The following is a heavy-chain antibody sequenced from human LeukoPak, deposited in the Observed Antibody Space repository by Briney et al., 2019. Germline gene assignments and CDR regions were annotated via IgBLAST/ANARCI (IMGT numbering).Heavy chain of an antibody. J-gene: IGHJ4*02. V-gene: IGHV4-34*01. CDR3: ARSRYYDLWSGSFDY. CDR2: INHSGST. CDR1: GGSFSGYY. Sequence: WETLSLTCAVYGGSFSGYYWSWIPEPPGKGLEWIWEINHSGSTNYNPSLKSRVTISVDTSKNQFSLKLSSVTAADTAVYYCARSRYYDLWSGSFDYGGRETRVTVSS. D-gene: IGHD3-3*01.